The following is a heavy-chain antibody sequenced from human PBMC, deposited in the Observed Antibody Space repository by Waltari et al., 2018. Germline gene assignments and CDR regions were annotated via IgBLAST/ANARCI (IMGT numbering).Heavy chain of an antibody. CDR3: ARLPHSSSLDY. CDR1: GYSISSGYY. V-gene: IGHV4-38-2*01. Sequence: QVQLQESGPGLVKPSETLSLTCAVSGYSISSGYYWGWIRQPPGKGLEWIGSIYHSGRTYYNPSLKSRVTISVDTSKNQFSLKLSSVTAADTAVYYCARLPHSSSLDYWGQGTLVTVSS. CDR2: IYHSGRT. D-gene: IGHD6-13*01. J-gene: IGHJ4*02.